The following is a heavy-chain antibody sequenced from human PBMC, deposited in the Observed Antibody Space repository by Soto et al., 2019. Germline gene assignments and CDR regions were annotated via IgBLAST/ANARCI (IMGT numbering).Heavy chain of an antibody. Sequence: SVKVSCKASGGTFSSYAISWVRQAPGQGLEWMGGIIPIFGTANYAQKFQGRVTITADESTSTAYMELSSLRSEDTAVYYCAFRTNDILTGYHPYYHYGMDVWGQGTTVTVSS. CDR3: AFRTNDILTGYHPYYHYGMDV. D-gene: IGHD3-9*01. CDR2: IIPIFGTA. CDR1: GGTFSSYA. J-gene: IGHJ6*02. V-gene: IGHV1-69*13.